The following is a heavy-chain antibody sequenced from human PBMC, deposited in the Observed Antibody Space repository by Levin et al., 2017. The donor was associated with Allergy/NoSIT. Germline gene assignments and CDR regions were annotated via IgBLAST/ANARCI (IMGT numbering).Heavy chain of an antibody. J-gene: IGHJ3*02. Sequence: PGGSLRLSCTVSGGSISSYYWSWIRQPPGKGLEWIGYIYYSGSTNYNPSLKSRVTISVDTSKNQFSLKLSSVTAADTAVYYCARSWQWLPGGAFDIWGQGTMVTVSS. V-gene: IGHV4-59*08. D-gene: IGHD6-19*01. CDR1: GGSISSYY. CDR3: ARSWQWLPGGAFDI. CDR2: IYYSGST.